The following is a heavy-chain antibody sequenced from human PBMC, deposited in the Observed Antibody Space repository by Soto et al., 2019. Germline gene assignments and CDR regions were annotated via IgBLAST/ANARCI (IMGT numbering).Heavy chain of an antibody. D-gene: IGHD6-19*01. CDR1: EFTFSSYA. J-gene: IGHJ4*02. CDR3: AKAESGWYFDY. Sequence: PGGSLRLSCAASEFTFSSYAMNWVRQGPGKGLEWVSSISGSGSSTNYADSVKGRFTISRDNSKNTLYLQMNSLRAEDTAVYYYAKAESGWYFDYWGQGTLVTVSS. V-gene: IGHV3-23*01. CDR2: ISGSGSST.